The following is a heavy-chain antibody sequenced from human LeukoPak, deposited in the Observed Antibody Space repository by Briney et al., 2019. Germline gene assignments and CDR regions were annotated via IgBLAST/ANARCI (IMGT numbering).Heavy chain of an antibody. J-gene: IGHJ6*03. CDR2: IYYSGST. CDR1: GGSISSYY. V-gene: IGHV4-59*12. Sequence: SETLSLTCAVSGGSISSYYWSWIRQPPGKGLEWIGYIYYSGSTNYNPSLKSRVTISVDTSKNQFSLKLSSVTAADTAVYYCARVRFGNYYYMDVWGKGTTVTISS. D-gene: IGHD3-16*01. CDR3: ARVRFGNYYYMDV.